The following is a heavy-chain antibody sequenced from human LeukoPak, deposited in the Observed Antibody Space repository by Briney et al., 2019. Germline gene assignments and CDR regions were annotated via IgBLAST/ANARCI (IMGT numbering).Heavy chain of an antibody. CDR1: GGSITSSSYY. CDR2: IYYSGST. J-gene: IGHJ5*02. D-gene: IGHD3-22*01. V-gene: IGHV4-39*07. Sequence: TSETLSLTCTVSGGSITSSSYYWGWIRQPPGKGLEWIGSIYYSGSTYYNPSLKSRVTISVDTSKNQFSLKLTSVTAADTAVYYCARVAWYYYDSSGYSNWFDPWGQGTLVTVSS. CDR3: ARVAWYYYDSSGYSNWFDP.